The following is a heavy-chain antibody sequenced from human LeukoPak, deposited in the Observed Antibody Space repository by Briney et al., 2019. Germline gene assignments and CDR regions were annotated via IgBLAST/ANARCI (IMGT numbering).Heavy chain of an antibody. V-gene: IGHV3-30*04. D-gene: IGHD2-2*01. Sequence: PGGSLGLSCAASGFTFSSYAMHWVRQAPGKGLEWVAVISYDGSNKYYADSVKGRFTISRDNSKNTLYLQMNSLRAEDTAVYYCARDRYCSSTSCCYYYGMDVWGQGTTVTVSS. CDR1: GFTFSSYA. CDR2: ISYDGSNK. J-gene: IGHJ6*02. CDR3: ARDRYCSSTSCCYYYGMDV.